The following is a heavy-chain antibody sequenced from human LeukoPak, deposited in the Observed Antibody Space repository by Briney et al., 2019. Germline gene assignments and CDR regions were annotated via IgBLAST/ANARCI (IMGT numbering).Heavy chain of an antibody. CDR3: AVIVGAKGATGPDY. Sequence: ASVKVSCKASGYTFSSYGISWVRQAPGQGLEWMGGFDPEDGETIYAQKFQGRVTMTEDTSTDTAYMELSSLRSEDTAVYYCAVIVGAKGATGPDYWGQGTLVTVSS. V-gene: IGHV1-24*01. D-gene: IGHD1-26*01. CDR2: FDPEDGET. CDR1: GYTFSSYG. J-gene: IGHJ4*02.